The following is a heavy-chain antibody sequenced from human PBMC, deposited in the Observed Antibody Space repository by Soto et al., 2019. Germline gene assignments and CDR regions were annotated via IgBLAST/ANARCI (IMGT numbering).Heavy chain of an antibody. CDR1: GGSISSSSYY. CDR3: SRVFKDYHDSSGYWNWFDP. J-gene: IGHJ5*02. V-gene: IGHV4-39*07. CDR2: INNSGSA. Sequence: PSETLSLTCTVSGGSISSSSYYWGWIRQPPGKELQWIGQINNSGSANYNTSLKSRVTISVDTSKNQFSLELSSVTAADTAVYYCSRVFKDYHDSSGYWNWFDPWGQGTLVTVSS. D-gene: IGHD3-22*01.